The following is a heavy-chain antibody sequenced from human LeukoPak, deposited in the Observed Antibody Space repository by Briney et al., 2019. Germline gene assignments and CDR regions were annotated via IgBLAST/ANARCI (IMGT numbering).Heavy chain of an antibody. CDR3: ARGAGLVGYFDY. V-gene: IGHV4-34*01. J-gene: IGHJ4*02. CDR2: INHSGST. D-gene: IGHD6-13*01. CDR1: GGSFSGYY. Sequence: SETLSLTCAVYGGSFSGYYWSWIRQPPGKGLEWIGEINHSGSTNYNPSLKSRVTISVDTSRNQFSLKLSSVTAADTAVYYCARGAGLVGYFDYWGQRTLVTLSS.